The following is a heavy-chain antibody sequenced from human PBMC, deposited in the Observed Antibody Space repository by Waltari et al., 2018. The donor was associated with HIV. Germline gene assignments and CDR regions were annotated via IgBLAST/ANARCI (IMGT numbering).Heavy chain of an antibody. J-gene: IGHJ4*02. CDR3: ARGPQDYPKYYFDY. CDR2: MNPNSGNT. Sequence: QVQLVQSGAEVKKPGASVKASCKASGYTFTSYDINWVRQATGQGLEWLGWMNPNSGNTGYAQRFQGRVTMTRNTSISTAYMELSSLRSEDTAVYFCARGPQDYPKYYFDYWGQGTLVTVSS. V-gene: IGHV1-8*01. D-gene: IGHD4-17*01. CDR1: GYTFTSYD.